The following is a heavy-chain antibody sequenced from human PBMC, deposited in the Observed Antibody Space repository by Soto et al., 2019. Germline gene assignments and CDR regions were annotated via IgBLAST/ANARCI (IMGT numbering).Heavy chain of an antibody. Sequence: SQTLSLTCAISGDSVSSNSAAWNWIRQSPSRGLEWLGRTYYRSKWYNDYAVSVKSRITINPDTSKNQFSLQLNSVTPEDTAVYYCARGAEQLDPRYYYKYGMDVWGQGTTVTVSS. CDR1: GDSVSSNSAA. J-gene: IGHJ6*02. V-gene: IGHV6-1*01. CDR3: ARGAEQLDPRYYYKYGMDV. D-gene: IGHD6-6*01. CDR2: TYYRSKWYN.